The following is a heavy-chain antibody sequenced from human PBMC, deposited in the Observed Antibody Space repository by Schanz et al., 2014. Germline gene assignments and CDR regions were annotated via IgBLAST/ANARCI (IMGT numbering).Heavy chain of an antibody. V-gene: IGHV3-23*01. D-gene: IGHD3-10*01. CDR2: ISGSGGDT. CDR1: GFTFSSYA. CDR3: AKDQGSYGSGSYSYFDY. J-gene: IGHJ4*02. Sequence: EVQLLESGGGLVQPGGSLRLSCAASGFTFSSYAMSWVRQAPGKGLEWVSAISGSGGDTYYADSVQGRFTISRDNSKNALYLQMDSLRAEDTAVYYCAKDQGSYGSGSYSYFDYWGQGTLVTVSS.